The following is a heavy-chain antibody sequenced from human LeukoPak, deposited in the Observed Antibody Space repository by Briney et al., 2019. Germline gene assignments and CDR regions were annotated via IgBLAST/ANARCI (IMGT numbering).Heavy chain of an antibody. D-gene: IGHD3-16*01. J-gene: IGHJ4*02. CDR3: ASPLFQGGYAWESGFDY. CDR1: GFTFRSYA. V-gene: IGHV3-30*04. Sequence: PGGSLRLSCAASGFTFRSYAMHGVRQAPGKGLEGVAVISYDGSNKYYADSVKGRFTISRDNSKNTLYLQMNSLRAEDTAVYYCASPLFQGGYAWESGFDYWGQGTLVTVSS. CDR2: ISYDGSNK.